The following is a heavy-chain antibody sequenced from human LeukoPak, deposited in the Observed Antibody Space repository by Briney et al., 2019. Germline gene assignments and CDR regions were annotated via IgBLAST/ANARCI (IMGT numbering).Heavy chain of an antibody. D-gene: IGHD1-26*01. V-gene: IGHV4-59*01. J-gene: IGHJ6*02. Sequence: SETLSLTCTVSGGSISSYYWSWIRPPPGKGLEWIGYIYYSGSTNYNPSLKSRVTISVDTSKNQFSLKLSSVTAADTAVYYCARDLGSGDDYYYYGIDVWGQGTTVTVSS. CDR2: IYYSGST. CDR1: GGSISSYY. CDR3: ARDLGSGDDYYYYGIDV.